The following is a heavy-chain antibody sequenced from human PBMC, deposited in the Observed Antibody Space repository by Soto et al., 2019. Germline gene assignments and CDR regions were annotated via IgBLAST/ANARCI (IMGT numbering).Heavy chain of an antibody. CDR2: IIPILGIA. D-gene: IGHD2-15*01. CDR1: GGTFSSYT. J-gene: IGHJ4*02. CDR3: ARDGSPCSGGSCYTYYFDY. V-gene: IGHV1-69*08. Sequence: QVQLVQSGAEVKKPGSSVKVSCKASGGTFSSYTISWVRQAPGQGLEWMGRIIPILGIANYAQKVQGRVTITADKSTGTAYMELSSLRSEDTAVYYCARDGSPCSGGSCYTYYFDYWGQGTLVTVSS.